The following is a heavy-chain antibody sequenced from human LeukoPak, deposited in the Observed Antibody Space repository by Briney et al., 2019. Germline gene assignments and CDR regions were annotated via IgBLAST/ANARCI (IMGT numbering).Heavy chain of an antibody. CDR3: ARDYHGGNLDY. V-gene: IGHV4-61*02. CDR2: IYTSGST. CDR1: GGSISSGSYY. Sequence: SQTLSLTCTVSGGSISSGSYYWSWIRQPAGKGLGWIGRIYTSGSTNYNPSLKSRVTISVDTSKNQFSLKLSSVTAADTAVYYCARDYHGGNLDYWGQGTLVTVSS. D-gene: IGHD2-15*01. J-gene: IGHJ4*02.